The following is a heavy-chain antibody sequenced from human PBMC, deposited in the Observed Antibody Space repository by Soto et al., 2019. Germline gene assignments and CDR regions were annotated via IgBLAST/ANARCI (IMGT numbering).Heavy chain of an antibody. J-gene: IGHJ4*02. D-gene: IGHD6-19*01. V-gene: IGHV1-8*01. Sequence: QVQLVQSGAEVRKPGASVKVSCEASGYTFTSSDIYWGRQATGQGLEWMGWMNPNTGNSGYAQKFQGRVTMTSDTSICTAHMELSSLRPEDTAVYYCARRAETNGWHGFVDDKYYFDFWGQGTLVTVSS. CDR3: ARRAETNGWHGFVDDKYYFDF. CDR1: GYTFTSSD. CDR2: MNPNTGNS.